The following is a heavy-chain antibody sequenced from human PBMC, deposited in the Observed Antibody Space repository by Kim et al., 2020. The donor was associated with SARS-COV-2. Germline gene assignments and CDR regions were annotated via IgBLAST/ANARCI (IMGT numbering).Heavy chain of an antibody. J-gene: IGHJ6*02. D-gene: IGHD3-10*01. V-gene: IGHV3-30*18. CDR1: GFTFSSYG. Sequence: GGSLRLSCAASGFTFSSYGMHWVRQAPGKGLEWVAVISYDGSNKYYADSVKGRFTISRDNSKNTLYLQMNSLRAEDTAVYYCAKELIMVRANSKGDGYYGMDVWGQGTTVTVSS. CDR3: AKELIMVRANSKGDGYYGMDV. CDR2: ISYDGSNK.